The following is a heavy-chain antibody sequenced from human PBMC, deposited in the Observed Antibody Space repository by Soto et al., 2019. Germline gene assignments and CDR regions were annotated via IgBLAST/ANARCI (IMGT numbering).Heavy chain of an antibody. Sequence: TSETLSLTCTVSGGSISSSSYYWGWIRQPPGKGLEWIGSIYYSGSTYYNPSLKSRVTISVDTSKNQFSLKLSSVTAADTAVYYCARRGNWFDPWGQGTLVTSPQ. J-gene: IGHJ5*02. D-gene: IGHD3-10*01. V-gene: IGHV4-39*01. CDR2: IYYSGST. CDR1: GGSISSSSYY. CDR3: ARRGNWFDP.